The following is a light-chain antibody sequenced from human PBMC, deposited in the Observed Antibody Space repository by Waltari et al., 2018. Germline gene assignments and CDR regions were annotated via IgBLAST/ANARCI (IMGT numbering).Light chain of an antibody. J-gene: IGKJ4*02. CDR1: QSVSNY. V-gene: IGKV3-11*01. CDR2: GAS. Sequence: EIVLTQSPATLSLSPGDRATLSCRASQSVSNYLAWYQPKPGQPPRLLIYGASNRAAGIPDRFSGSGSGTDFTLTISSLDTEDVAVYFCQQRSNWPGLTFGGGTKVEIK. CDR3: QQRSNWPGLT.